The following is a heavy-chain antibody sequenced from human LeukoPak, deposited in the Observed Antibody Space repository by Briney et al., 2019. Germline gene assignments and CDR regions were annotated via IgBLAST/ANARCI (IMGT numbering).Heavy chain of an antibody. CDR3: ARREDTAMVIGAFDI. D-gene: IGHD5-18*01. Sequence: PSETLSLTCSVSGGSISNYYWNWIRQPPGKGLEWIGYIYYSGSTNYNPSLKSRVTISVDTSKNQFSLKLTSVTAADTAVYYCARREDTAMVIGAFDIWGQGTMVTVSS. CDR1: GGSISNYY. V-gene: IGHV4-59*01. CDR2: IYYSGST. J-gene: IGHJ3*02.